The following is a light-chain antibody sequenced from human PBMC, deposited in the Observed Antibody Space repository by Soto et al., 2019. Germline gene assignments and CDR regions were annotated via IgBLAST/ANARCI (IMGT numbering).Light chain of an antibody. CDR1: QSLNNY. J-gene: IGKJ5*01. CDR3: QQRNNWPPAPSAKYQLASGT. Sequence: EIVLTQSPATLSLSPGERATLSCRASQSLNNYLTWYQQKPGQAPRLFIYDASNRDTGIPARFSGSGSGTDATLTISSLEPEDFAVYYCQQRNNWPPAPSAKYQLASGTFGQGTRLEIK. V-gene: IGKV3-11*01. CDR2: DAS.